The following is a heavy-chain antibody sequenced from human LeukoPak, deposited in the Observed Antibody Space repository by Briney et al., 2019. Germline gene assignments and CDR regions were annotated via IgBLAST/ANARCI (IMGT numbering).Heavy chain of an antibody. CDR2: ISGSGGST. D-gene: IGHD2-8*01. CDR1: GFTFSSYW. J-gene: IGHJ4*02. V-gene: IGHV3-23*01. Sequence: TGGSLRLSCGASGFTFSSYWMHWVRQAPGKGLEWVSAISGSGGSTYYADSVKGRFTISRDNSKNTLYLQMNSQRAEDTAVYYCLGYCTNGVCYGYWGQGTLVTVSS. CDR3: LGYCTNGVCYGY.